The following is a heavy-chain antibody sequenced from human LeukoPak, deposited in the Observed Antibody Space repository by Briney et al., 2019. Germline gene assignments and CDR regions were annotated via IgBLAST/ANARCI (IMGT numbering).Heavy chain of an antibody. CDR3: ATFNYCSSTSCYTGAYYYYYGMDV. J-gene: IGHJ6*02. D-gene: IGHD2-2*02. CDR1: GFTFSSYA. V-gene: IGHV3-23*01. CDR2: ISGSGGST. Sequence: PGGSLRLSCAASGFTFSSYAMSWVRQAPGKGLERVSAISGSGGSTYYADSVKGRFTISRDNSKNTLYLQMNSLRAEDTAVYYCATFNYCSSTSCYTGAYYYYYGMDVWGQGTTVTVSS.